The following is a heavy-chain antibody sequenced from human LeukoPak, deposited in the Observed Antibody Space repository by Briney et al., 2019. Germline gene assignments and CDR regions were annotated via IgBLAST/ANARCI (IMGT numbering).Heavy chain of an antibody. V-gene: IGHV3-7*01. D-gene: IGHD3-10*01. J-gene: IGHJ4*02. Sequence: PGGSLRLSCAASGFTFSSYGMHWVRQAPGKGLEWVANIKQDGSEKYYVDSVKGRFTISRDNAKNSLYLQMNSLSAEDTAVYYCARDFYYGSGSYYPDCDYWGQGTLVTVSS. CDR1: GFTFSSYG. CDR3: ARDFYYGSGSYYPDCDY. CDR2: IKQDGSEK.